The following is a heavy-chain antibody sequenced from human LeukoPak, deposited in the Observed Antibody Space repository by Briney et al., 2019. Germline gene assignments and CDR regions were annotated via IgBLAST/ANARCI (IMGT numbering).Heavy chain of an antibody. V-gene: IGHV1-8*01. J-gene: IGHJ5*02. CDR3: ARGPPYGYGDNWFNP. CDR2: MNPNSGNT. CDR1: GYTFTSYD. Sequence: GASVKVSCKASGYTFTSYDINWVRQATGQGLEWMGWMNPNSGNTGYAQKFQGRVTMTRNTSISTAYMELSSLRSEDTAVYYCARGPPYGYGDNWFNPWGQGTLVTVSS. D-gene: IGHD4-17*01.